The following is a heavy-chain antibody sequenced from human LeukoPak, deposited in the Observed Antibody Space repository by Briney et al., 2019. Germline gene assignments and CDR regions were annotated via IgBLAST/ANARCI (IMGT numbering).Heavy chain of an antibody. V-gene: IGHV3-23*01. CDR3: ANYRSGSGGYYSGLDH. CDR2: TSGSGDIR. D-gene: IGHD3-22*01. Sequence: PGGSLRLSCAASGFTFKSYAMTWVRQAPGKGLEWVSRTSGSGDIRLYADSVKGRFTISRTNSENRLYLQMNSLRADDSGVYYCANYRSGSGGYYSGLDHWGQGTQVTLSS. J-gene: IGHJ1*01. CDR1: GFTFKSYA.